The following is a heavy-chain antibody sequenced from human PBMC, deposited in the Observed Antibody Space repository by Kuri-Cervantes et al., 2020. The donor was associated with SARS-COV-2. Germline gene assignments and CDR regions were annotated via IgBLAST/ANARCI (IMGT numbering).Heavy chain of an antibody. V-gene: IGHV1-46*01. CDR2: INPSGGST. J-gene: IGHJ3*02. CDR3: ARTRIAAAGTDAFDI. D-gene: IGHD6-13*01. CDR1: GYTFTSYY. Sequence: SVKVSRKPSGYTFTSYYMHWVRQAPGQGLEWMGIINPSGGSTSYAQKFQGRVTMTRYTSTSTVYMELSSLRSEDTAVYYCARTRIAAAGTDAFDIWGQGTMVTVSS.